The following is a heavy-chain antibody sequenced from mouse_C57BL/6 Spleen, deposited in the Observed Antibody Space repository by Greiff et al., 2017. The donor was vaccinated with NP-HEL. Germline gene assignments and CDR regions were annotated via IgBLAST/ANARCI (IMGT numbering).Heavy chain of an antibody. J-gene: IGHJ3*01. Sequence: QVHVKQSGAELVRPGSSVKLSCKASGYTFTSYWMDWVKQRPGQGLEWIGNIYPSDSETHYNQKFKDKATLTVDKSSSTAYMQLSSLTSEDSAVYYCARSGSYDGYYEAYWGQGTLVTVSA. V-gene: IGHV1-61*01. D-gene: IGHD2-3*01. CDR3: ARSGSYDGYYEAY. CDR2: IYPSDSET. CDR1: GYTFTSYW.